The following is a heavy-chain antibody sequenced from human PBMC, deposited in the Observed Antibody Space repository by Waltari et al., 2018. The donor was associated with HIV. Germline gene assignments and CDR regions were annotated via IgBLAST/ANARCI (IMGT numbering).Heavy chain of an antibody. CDR3: VKDVTVTHYGDYYSGLDV. CDR2: IDSDGIVS. D-gene: IGHD4-17*01. V-gene: IGHV3-74*03. Sequence: VESGGIAVQPGGSLRLSCKASGFVFGITGMHWGRQRPGKGLLVVSRIDSDGIVSKYADTVKGRFTVSRDNINNKVFLEMKSLRVEDSGIYYCVKDVTVTHYGDYYSGLDVWGQGTTVTV. CDR1: GFVFGITG. J-gene: IGHJ6*02.